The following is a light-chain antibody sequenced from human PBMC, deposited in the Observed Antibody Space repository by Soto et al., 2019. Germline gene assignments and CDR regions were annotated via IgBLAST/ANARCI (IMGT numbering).Light chain of an antibody. Sequence: QTVVTQSPSASASLGASVKLTCTLSSGHSSYAIAWHQQQPEKGPRFLMKVNSDGSHTKGDGTPDRFSGSSSGTERYLTISSLQSEDGADYYCQTWGSGVVVFGGGTKVTVL. CDR2: VNSDGSH. V-gene: IGLV4-69*01. CDR3: QTWGSGVVV. J-gene: IGLJ2*01. CDR1: SGHSSYA.